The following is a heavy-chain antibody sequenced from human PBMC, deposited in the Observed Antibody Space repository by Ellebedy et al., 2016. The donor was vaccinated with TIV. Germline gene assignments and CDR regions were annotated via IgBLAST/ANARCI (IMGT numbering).Heavy chain of an antibody. CDR2: ISYDGSNE. D-gene: IGHD3-16*01. Sequence: GGSLRLSXAASGSSFTRYGMHWIRQAPARGLEWVAVISYDGSNEYYADSVKGRFTISRDNSQNTLYLQMNRLRLEDTAVYYCAKAHSETYYLDWFDPWGQGTLVTVSP. CDR1: GSSFTRYG. J-gene: IGHJ5*02. V-gene: IGHV3-30*18. CDR3: AKAHSETYYLDWFDP.